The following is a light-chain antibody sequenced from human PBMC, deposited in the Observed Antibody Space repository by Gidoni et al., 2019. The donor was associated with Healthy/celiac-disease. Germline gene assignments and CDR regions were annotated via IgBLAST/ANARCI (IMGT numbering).Light chain of an antibody. CDR3: QQRSNWPPGYS. CDR1: QRVSSY. J-gene: IGKJ2*03. V-gene: IGKV3-11*01. CDR2: DAS. Sequence: EIVLTQSPATLSLSPGERATLSCRASQRVSSYLAWYQQKPGQAPRLLIYDASNRATGIPARFSGSGSGTDFTLTISSLEPEDFAVYYCQQRSNWPPGYSFXQXTKLEIK.